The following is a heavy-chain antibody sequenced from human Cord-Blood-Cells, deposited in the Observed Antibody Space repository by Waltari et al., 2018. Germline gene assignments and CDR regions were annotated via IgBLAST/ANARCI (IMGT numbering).Heavy chain of an antibody. CDR3: ARGYSNHLYYYDNMDV. D-gene: IGHD4-4*01. Sequence: QVQLVQSGAEVKKPGASVKVSCKASGYTFTGYYMHWVRQAPGHGLEWMGGSNPTSGGTSYGQKCQGRVTMTRDTSSSTAYRELSRLRSDDTAVYYCARGYSNHLYYYDNMDVCGKGTTVSVSS. J-gene: IGHJ6*03. CDR2: SNPTSGGT. CDR1: GYTFTGYY. V-gene: IGHV1-2*02.